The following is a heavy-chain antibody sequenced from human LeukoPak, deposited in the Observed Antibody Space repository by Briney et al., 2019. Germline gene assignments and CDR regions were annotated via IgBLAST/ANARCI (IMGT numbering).Heavy chain of an antibody. D-gene: IGHD3-9*01. J-gene: IGHJ3*02. CDR3: ARMARYFDWLSLDI. Sequence: GGSLRLSCAASGFTVSSNYMSWVRQAPGKGLEWVSVIYSGGSTYYADSVKGRFTISRDNAKNSLYLQMNSLRAEDTAVYYCARMARYFDWLSLDIWGQGTMVTVSS. V-gene: IGHV3-53*01. CDR1: GFTVSSNY. CDR2: IYSGGST.